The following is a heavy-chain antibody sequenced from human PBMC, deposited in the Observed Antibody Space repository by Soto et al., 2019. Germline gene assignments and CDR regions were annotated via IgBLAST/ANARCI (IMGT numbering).Heavy chain of an antibody. J-gene: IGHJ5*02. CDR3: ARAPAAISATGTGSNCFDP. Sequence: QVQLVESGGGVVQPGRSLRLSCAASGFTFNNHAMHWVRQAPGKGLEWVAIIWYDGNNKYYADSVKGRFTISRDNSKSTLYLQMDTLSAEDTAVYYCARAPAAISATGTGSNCFDPWGQGVLVTVSS. CDR2: IWYDGNNK. D-gene: IGHD6-13*01. CDR1: GFTFNNHA. V-gene: IGHV3-33*01.